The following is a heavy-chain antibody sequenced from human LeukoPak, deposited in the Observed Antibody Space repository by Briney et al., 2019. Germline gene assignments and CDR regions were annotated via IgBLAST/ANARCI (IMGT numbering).Heavy chain of an antibody. D-gene: IGHD3-22*01. CDR3: ARSIGSYYTMDV. Sequence: SVKVSCKASGGTFSSYAISWVRQAPGQGLEWMGGIIPIFGTANYAQKFQGRVTITADESTSTAYMELSSLRSEDTAVYYCARSIGSYYTMDVWGQGTTVTVSS. CDR1: GGTFSSYA. CDR2: IIPIFGTA. J-gene: IGHJ6*02. V-gene: IGHV1-69*13.